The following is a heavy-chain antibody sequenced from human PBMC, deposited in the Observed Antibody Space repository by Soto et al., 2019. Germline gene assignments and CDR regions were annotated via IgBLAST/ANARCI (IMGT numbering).Heavy chain of an antibody. CDR2: IFYFGST. CDR3: ARHSPDFDWLSQFDY. Sequence: QVQLQESGPGLVKPSETLSLTCTVSGGSISSYYWSWIRQTPGKGLEWIGYIFYFGSTNYNPSLKSRVTSSIDTSKNQLSLKLSSVTAADTAVYYCARHSPDFDWLSQFDYWGQGTLVTVSS. D-gene: IGHD3-9*01. V-gene: IGHV4-59*08. J-gene: IGHJ4*02. CDR1: GGSISSYY.